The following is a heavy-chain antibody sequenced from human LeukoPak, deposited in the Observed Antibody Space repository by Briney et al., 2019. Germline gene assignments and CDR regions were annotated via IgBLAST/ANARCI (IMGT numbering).Heavy chain of an antibody. J-gene: IGHJ6*02. CDR2: ISSYSSYI. CDR3: ARDALTLDYGMDV. CDR1: GFTFSRYW. Sequence: KPGGSLRLSCAASGFTFSRYWMTWVRQAPGKGLEWVSSISSYSSYIYYAVKGRFTISRDNAKNSLYLQMNSLRAEDTAVYYCARDALTLDYGMDVWSQGTTVTVSS. V-gene: IGHV3-21*01. D-gene: IGHD1-1*01.